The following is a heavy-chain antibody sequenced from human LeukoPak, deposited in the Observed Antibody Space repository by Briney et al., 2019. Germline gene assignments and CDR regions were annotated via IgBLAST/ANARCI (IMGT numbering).Heavy chain of an antibody. D-gene: IGHD3-22*01. Sequence: GGSLRLSCAASGFTFSSYAMSWFRQAPGRGLEWVSAIDGSGSSTYYADSVKGRFTISRDNSKNTLYLQMNSLRAEDTAVYYCARVVHYDSSGYSHWGQGTLVTVSS. J-gene: IGHJ4*02. CDR2: IDGSGSST. CDR1: GFTFSSYA. CDR3: ARVVHYDSSGYSH. V-gene: IGHV3-23*05.